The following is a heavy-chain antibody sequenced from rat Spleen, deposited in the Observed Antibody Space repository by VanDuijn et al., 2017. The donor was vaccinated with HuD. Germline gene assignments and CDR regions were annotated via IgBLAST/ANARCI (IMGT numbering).Heavy chain of an antibody. V-gene: IGHV5-25*01. D-gene: IGHD1-12*02. J-gene: IGHJ2*01. CDR2: ISSGGGGT. CDR1: GFIFSRFS. Sequence: EVQLVESGGGLVQPGRSLKLSCAASGFIFSRFSMAWVRQAPKKGLEWVASISSGGGGTYYRDSVKGRFTISRDNAKSTLYLQMDSLRSEDTATYYCARNYYDGTYSDYCDYWGQGVMVTVSS. CDR3: ARNYYDGTYSDYCDY.